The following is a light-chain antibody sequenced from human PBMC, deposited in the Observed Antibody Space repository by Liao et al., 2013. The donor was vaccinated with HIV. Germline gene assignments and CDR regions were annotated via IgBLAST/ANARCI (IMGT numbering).Light chain of an antibody. CDR2: YDS. V-gene: IGLV3-21*01. J-gene: IGLJ2*01. CDR3: QSWDSGTVV. Sequence: SYVLTQPPSVSVAPGKTARITCGGDNIGSESVHWYQQKPGQAPVLVIYYDSDRPSGIPERFSGSTSGSTATLTISETQPMDEADYYCQSWDSGTVVFGGGTKLTVL. CDR1: NIGSES.